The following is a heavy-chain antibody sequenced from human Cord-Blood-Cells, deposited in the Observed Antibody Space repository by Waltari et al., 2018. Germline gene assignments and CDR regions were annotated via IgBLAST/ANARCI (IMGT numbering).Heavy chain of an antibody. CDR2: INHSGST. V-gene: IGHV4-34*01. CDR1: GGSFSGYY. Sequence: QVQLPQWGAGLLKPSETLSLTCAVYGGSFSGYYWSWIRQPPGKGLEWIGEINHSGSTNYNPSLKSRVTISVDTSKNQFSLKLSSVTAADTAVYYCASQLGIRYFDLWGRGTLVTVSS. CDR3: ASQLGIRYFDL. J-gene: IGHJ2*01. D-gene: IGHD7-27*01.